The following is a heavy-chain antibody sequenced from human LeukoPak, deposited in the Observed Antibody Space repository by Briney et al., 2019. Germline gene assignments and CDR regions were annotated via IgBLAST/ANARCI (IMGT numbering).Heavy chain of an antibody. D-gene: IGHD4-23*01. Sequence: QPGGSLRLSCAASGFTFSNYGMHWVRQAPGKGLEWGAVIWYDGSNKYYADSVKGRFTISRDNSKNTLYLQMNSLRAEDTAVYYCARDYGGKSRVFDYWGQGTLVTVSS. CDR2: IWYDGSNK. CDR1: GFTFSNYG. J-gene: IGHJ4*02. CDR3: ARDYGGKSRVFDY. V-gene: IGHV3-33*08.